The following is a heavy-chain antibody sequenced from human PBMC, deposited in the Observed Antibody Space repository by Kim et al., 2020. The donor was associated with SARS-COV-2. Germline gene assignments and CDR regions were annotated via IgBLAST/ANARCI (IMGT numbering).Heavy chain of an antibody. CDR3: ARDHEALLWFGESYGMDV. J-gene: IGHJ6*02. Sequence: GRFTISRDNARNSLYLQTNSLRAEDTAVYYCARDHEALLWFGESYGMDVWGQGTTVTVSS. D-gene: IGHD3-10*01. V-gene: IGHV3-11*05.